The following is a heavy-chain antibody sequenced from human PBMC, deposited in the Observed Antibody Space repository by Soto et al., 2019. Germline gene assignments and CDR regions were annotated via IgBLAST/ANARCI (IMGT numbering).Heavy chain of an antibody. CDR1: GFTFSSYW. V-gene: IGHV3-74*01. CDR3: ARVPLLWSSDGMDV. Sequence: GGSLRLSCAASGFTFSSYWMHWVRQAPGKGLVWVSRINSDGSSTSYADSVKGRSTISRDNAKNTLYLQMNSLRAEDTAVYYCARVPLLWSSDGMDVWGQGTTVTVSS. CDR2: INSDGSST. D-gene: IGHD3-10*01. J-gene: IGHJ6*02.